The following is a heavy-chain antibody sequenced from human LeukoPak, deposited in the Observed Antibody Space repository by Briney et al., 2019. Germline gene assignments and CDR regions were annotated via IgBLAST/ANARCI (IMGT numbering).Heavy chain of an antibody. V-gene: IGHV3-30-3*01. D-gene: IGHD6-6*01. CDR3: ARGFEYSSSYYYYYGMDV. CDR1: GFTFSSCA. Sequence: GGSLRLSCAASGFTFSSCAMHWVRQAPGKGLEWVAVISYDGSNKYYADSVKGRFTISRDNSKNTLYLQMNGLKAEDTAVYYCARGFEYSSSYYYYYGMDVWGQETTVTVSS. J-gene: IGHJ6*02. CDR2: ISYDGSNK.